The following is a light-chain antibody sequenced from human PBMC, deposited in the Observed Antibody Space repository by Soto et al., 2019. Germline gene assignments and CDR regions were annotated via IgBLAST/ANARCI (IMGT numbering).Light chain of an antibody. CDR1: QGIRHY. CDR3: QRYNSASWT. J-gene: IGKJ1*01. CDR2: AAS. V-gene: IGKV1-27*01. Sequence: DIQMTQSPSSLSASVGDRDTITCRASQGIRHYLAWYQQKPGKVRKLLIYAASTLQTGVPSRFSGSGSGADFTLTISGLQAEDVTTCYCQRYNSASWTFGQGTKVGIK.